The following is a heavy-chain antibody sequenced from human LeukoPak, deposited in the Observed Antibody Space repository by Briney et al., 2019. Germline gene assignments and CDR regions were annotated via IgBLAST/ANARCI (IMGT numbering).Heavy chain of an antibody. Sequence: GGSLRLSCAASGFTFSRYWMSWVRQAPGKGLEGVAHIKQDGSEKYYVDSVKGRFTISRDNAKNSLYLQMNSLRAEDTAVYYCARELPPPCYYYYGMDVWGQGTTVTVSS. V-gene: IGHV3-7*01. CDR2: IKQDGSEK. D-gene: IGHD2-15*01. CDR3: ARELPPPCYYYYGMDV. J-gene: IGHJ6*02. CDR1: GFTFSRYW.